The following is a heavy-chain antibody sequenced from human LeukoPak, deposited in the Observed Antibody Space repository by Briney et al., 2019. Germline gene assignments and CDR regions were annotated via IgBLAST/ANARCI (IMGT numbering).Heavy chain of an antibody. Sequence: SETLSLTCAVYGGSFSGYYWSWIRQPPGKGLEWIGEINHSGGPNYNPSLKGRVTISVDTSKNQCSLKLSSVTAADTAVYYCARGISSSWTSDYWGQGTLVTVSS. D-gene: IGHD6-13*01. CDR2: INHSGGP. V-gene: IGHV4-34*01. J-gene: IGHJ4*02. CDR3: ARGISSSWTSDY. CDR1: GGSFSGYY.